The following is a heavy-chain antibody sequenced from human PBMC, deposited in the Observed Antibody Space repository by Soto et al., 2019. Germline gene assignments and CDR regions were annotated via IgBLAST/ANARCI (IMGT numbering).Heavy chain of an antibody. CDR3: ARDLGYYYDSSGFYSYLQY. CDR2: ISAYNGNT. J-gene: IGHJ1*01. V-gene: IGHV1-18*01. Sequence: ASVKVSCKTSGYTFTNYGITWVRQAPGQGLEWMGWISAYNGNTGYTQKLQGRVTITTDTSTSTAYMELRTLRSDDTAVYYCARDLGYYYDSSGFYSYLQYWGQGTLVTVSS. D-gene: IGHD3-22*01. CDR1: GYTFTNYG.